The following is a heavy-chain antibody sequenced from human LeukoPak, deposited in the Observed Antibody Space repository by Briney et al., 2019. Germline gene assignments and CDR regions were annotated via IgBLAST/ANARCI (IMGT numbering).Heavy chain of an antibody. J-gene: IGHJ2*01. Sequence: SETLSLTCTVSGGSISSGGYYWSWVRQHPGKGLEWIGYIYYSGSTYYNPSLKSRVTISVDTSKNQFSLKLSSVTAADTAVYYCARAVTHWYFDLWGRGTLVTVSS. CDR1: GGSISSGGYY. D-gene: IGHD1-14*01. CDR2: IYYSGST. CDR3: ARAVTHWYFDL. V-gene: IGHV4-31*03.